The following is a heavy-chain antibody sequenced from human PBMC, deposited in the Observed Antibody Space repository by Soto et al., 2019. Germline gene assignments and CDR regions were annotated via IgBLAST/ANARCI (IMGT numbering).Heavy chain of an antibody. Sequence: GGSLRLSCAASGFTFSSYAMHWVRQAPGKGLEWVAVISYDGSNKYYADSVKGRFTISRDNSKNTLYLQMNSLRAEDTAVYYCARDGSSAQRWLQSRAFDIWGQGTMVTVSS. V-gene: IGHV3-30-3*01. D-gene: IGHD5-12*01. CDR1: GFTFSSYA. J-gene: IGHJ3*02. CDR3: ARDGSSAQRWLQSRAFDI. CDR2: ISYDGSNK.